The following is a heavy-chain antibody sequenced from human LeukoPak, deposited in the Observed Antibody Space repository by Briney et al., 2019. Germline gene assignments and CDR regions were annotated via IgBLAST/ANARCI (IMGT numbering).Heavy chain of an antibody. Sequence: GGSLRLSCAASGFTVSSNYMSWVRQAPGKGLEWVSVIYSGGSTYYADSVKGRFTISRDNSKNTLYLQMNSLRAEDTAVYYCAKEGYRYGYAIDYWGQGTLVTVSS. CDR2: IYSGGST. D-gene: IGHD5-18*01. CDR3: AKEGYRYGYAIDY. J-gene: IGHJ4*02. V-gene: IGHV3-53*01. CDR1: GFTVSSNY.